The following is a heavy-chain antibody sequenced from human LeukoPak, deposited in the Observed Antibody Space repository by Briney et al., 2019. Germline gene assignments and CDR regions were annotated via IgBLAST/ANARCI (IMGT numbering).Heavy chain of an antibody. CDR2: ISSSSSYI. CDR1: GFTFSSYS. V-gene: IGHV3-21*01. D-gene: IGHD1-26*01. CDR3: ARGEDYYYVDV. Sequence: GGSLRLSCAASGFTFSSYSMNWVRQAPGKGLEWVSSISSSSSYIYYADSVKGRFTISRDNAKNSLYLQMSSLRAEDTAVYYCARGEDYYYVDVWGKGTTVTVSS. J-gene: IGHJ6*03.